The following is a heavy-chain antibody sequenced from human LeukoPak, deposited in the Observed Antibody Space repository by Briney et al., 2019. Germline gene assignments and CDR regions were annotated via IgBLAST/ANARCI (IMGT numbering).Heavy chain of an antibody. V-gene: IGHV1-69*13. D-gene: IGHD2-2*01. CDR1: GGTFSSYA. J-gene: IGHJ6*04. CDR3: ARDGYCSSTSCYRGGNYYYGMDV. CDR2: IIPIFGTA. Sequence: SVKVSCKASGGTFSSYAISWVRQASGQGLEWMGGIIPIFGTANYAQKFQGRVTITADESTSTAHMELSSLRSEDTAVYYCARDGYCSSTSCYRGGNYYYGMDVWGKGTTVTVSS.